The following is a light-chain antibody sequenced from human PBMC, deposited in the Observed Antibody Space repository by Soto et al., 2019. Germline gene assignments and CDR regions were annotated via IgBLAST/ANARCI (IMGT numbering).Light chain of an antibody. V-gene: IGLV1-44*01. J-gene: IGLJ2*01. CDR1: SSNIRSNT. Sequence: QAVVTQPPSASGTPGQRVTISCSGSSSNIRSNTVNWYQQLPGTAPKLLIYSNNQRPSGVPDRFSGSKSGTSASLAISGLPSDDEPDYYCAAWDASLNGVVFGGGTQLTVL. CDR2: SNN. CDR3: AAWDASLNGVV.